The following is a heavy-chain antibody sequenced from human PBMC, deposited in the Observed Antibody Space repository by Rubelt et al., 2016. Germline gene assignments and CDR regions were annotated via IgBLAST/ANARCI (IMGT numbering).Heavy chain of an antibody. CDR3: ATSQGDSSKSSFDP. J-gene: IGHJ5*02. Sequence: QVQLVQSGAEVKKPGASVKVSCKAAGYTFTSYGISWVRQAPGQGLEWMGWIKPNSGGTNFAQKFQGRFTMTRDTSISTAYMGLSRLRSDDTAVYYCATSQGDSSKSSFDPWGQGTLVTVSS. D-gene: IGHD6-13*01. CDR2: IKPNSGGT. V-gene: IGHV1-2*02. CDR1: GYTFTSYG.